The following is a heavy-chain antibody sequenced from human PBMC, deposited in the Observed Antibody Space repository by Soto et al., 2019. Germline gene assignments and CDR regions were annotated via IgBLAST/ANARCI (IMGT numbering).Heavy chain of an antibody. J-gene: IGHJ4*01. V-gene: IGHV4-34*01. CDR1: GGSFSSHY. D-gene: IGHD2-15*01. Sequence: SETLSLTCAVYGGSFSSHYWSWIRQPPGKGLEWIGEINHSGSTNYNPSLKSRVTISVDTSKNQFSLNLSSVTAADTAVYYCARAHRYFNAGTSSSFYFWAQRTLVTVSA. CDR2: INHSGST. CDR3: ARAHRYFNAGTSSSFYF.